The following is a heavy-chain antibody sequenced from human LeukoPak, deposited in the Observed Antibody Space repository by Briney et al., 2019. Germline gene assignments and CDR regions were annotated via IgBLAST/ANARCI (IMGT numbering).Heavy chain of an antibody. CDR2: IRYDASNT. D-gene: IGHD3-10*01. Sequence: GGSLRLSCAASGFTFSDYGMHWVRQAPGKGLEWVTFIRYDASNTYYADSVKGRFTISRDNSKNTLYLQMNSLRAEDTAVYYCAKQTTMVRGVIINPLDYWGQGTLVTVSS. CDR3: AKQTTMVRGVIINPLDY. V-gene: IGHV3-30*02. CDR1: GFTFSDYG. J-gene: IGHJ4*02.